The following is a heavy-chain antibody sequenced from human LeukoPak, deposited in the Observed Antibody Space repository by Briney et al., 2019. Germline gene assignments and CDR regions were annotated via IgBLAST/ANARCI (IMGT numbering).Heavy chain of an antibody. CDR2: IIPIFGTA. D-gene: IGHD6-6*01. V-gene: IGHV1-69*13. CDR3: ARFLSGSSVDAFDI. CDR1: GYTFSNYG. J-gene: IGHJ3*02. Sequence: SVKVSCKASGYTFSNYGISWVRQAPGQGLEWMGGIIPIFGTANYAQKFQGRVTITADESTSTAYMELSSLRSEDTAVYYCARFLSGSSVDAFDIWGQGTMVTVSS.